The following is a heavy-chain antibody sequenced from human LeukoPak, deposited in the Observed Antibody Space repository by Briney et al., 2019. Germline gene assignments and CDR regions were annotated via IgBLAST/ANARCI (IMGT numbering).Heavy chain of an antibody. D-gene: IGHD6-19*01. Sequence: PGGSLRLSCEASGFTFSSHAMKWVRQAPGKGLEWVSVISGSGGSTYYADSVKGRFTISRDNSKNTLYVLMNSLRAEDTAVYYCAMNAGQWLVPFDHWGQGTLVTVSS. J-gene: IGHJ4*02. CDR3: AMNAGQWLVPFDH. CDR2: ISGSGGST. V-gene: IGHV3-23*01. CDR1: GFTFSSHA.